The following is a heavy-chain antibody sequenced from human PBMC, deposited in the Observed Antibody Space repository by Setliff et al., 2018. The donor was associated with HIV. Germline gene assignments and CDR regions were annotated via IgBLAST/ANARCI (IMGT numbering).Heavy chain of an antibody. V-gene: IGHV4-31*03. D-gene: IGHD2-2*01. Sequence: TLSLTCTASGGSITSGGFYWSWIRQYPQKGLEWIGYIYYSGGTYYNPSLKSRVTMSVDTSKNQFSLKLSSVTAADTAVYYCARGDAMTSLGAFDIWGQGTMVTVSS. CDR2: IYYSGGT. CDR3: ARGDAMTSLGAFDI. J-gene: IGHJ3*02. CDR1: GGSITSGGFY.